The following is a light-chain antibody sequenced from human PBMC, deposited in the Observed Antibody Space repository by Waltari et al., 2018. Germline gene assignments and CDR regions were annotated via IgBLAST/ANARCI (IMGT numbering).Light chain of an antibody. Sequence: EVILTQSPDTLSLSPGARATLSCRASQNIPNNYLAWYQQKPGPAPRLLIYDSSSRATGVPDRFSGSGSGTDFTLTIGILEPEDYAVYYCQQYENSPLTFGGGTQVETK. CDR3: QQYENSPLT. V-gene: IGKV3-20*01. CDR1: QNIPNNY. J-gene: IGKJ4*01. CDR2: DSS.